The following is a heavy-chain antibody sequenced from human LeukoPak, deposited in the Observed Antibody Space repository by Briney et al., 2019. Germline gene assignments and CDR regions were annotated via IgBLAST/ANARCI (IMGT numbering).Heavy chain of an antibody. CDR1: GFTFSASW. Sequence: GGSLRLSCAASGFTFSASWMTWVRQAPRKGLEWVANINQNGSEKYYVDSVKGGFTISRDNAKSSLHLQMNSLRVEDTALYYCAGGFSGADFWGQGTLVTVSS. J-gene: IGHJ4*02. V-gene: IGHV3-7*03. CDR2: INQNGSEK. D-gene: IGHD5-12*01. CDR3: AGGFSGADF.